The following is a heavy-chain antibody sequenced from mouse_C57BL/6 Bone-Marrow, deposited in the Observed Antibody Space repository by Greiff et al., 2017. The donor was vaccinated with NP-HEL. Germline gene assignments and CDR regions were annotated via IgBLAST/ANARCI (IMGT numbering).Heavy chain of an antibody. CDR1: GYTFTSYW. D-gene: IGHD2-1*01. V-gene: IGHV1-5*01. CDR2: IYPGNSDT. J-gene: IGHJ4*01. CDR3: TYGNYYYAMDY. Sequence: VQLQQSGTVLARPGASVKMSCKTSGYTFTSYWMHWVKQRPGQGLEWIGAIYPGNSDTSYNQKFKGKANLTAVTSASTAYMELSSLTNEDCAVYYCTYGNYYYAMDYWGQGTSVTVSS.